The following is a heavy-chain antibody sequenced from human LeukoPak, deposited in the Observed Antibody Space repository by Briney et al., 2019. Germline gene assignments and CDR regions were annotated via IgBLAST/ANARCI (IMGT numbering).Heavy chain of an antibody. Sequence: ASVKVSCKASGYTFTSYGISWVRQAPGQGLEWMGGIIPIFGTANYAQKFQGRVTITADESASTAYMELSSLRSEDTAVYYCARDGIAVAGTTYYYYYGMDVWGQGTTVTVSS. CDR1: GYTFTSYG. CDR2: IIPIFGTA. V-gene: IGHV1-69*13. CDR3: ARDGIAVAGTTYYYYYGMDV. D-gene: IGHD6-19*01. J-gene: IGHJ6*02.